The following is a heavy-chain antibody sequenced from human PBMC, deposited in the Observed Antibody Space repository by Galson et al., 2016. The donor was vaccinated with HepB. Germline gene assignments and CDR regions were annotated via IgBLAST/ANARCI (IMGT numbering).Heavy chain of an antibody. Sequence: CAISGDSVSSNSAAWNWFRQSTSRGLEWLGRTYYRSKWYNDYRLSLKTRININADTSRNEVSLQLKSVTLGDTAVYYCARARSRGWSDAFDYWGQGTLVTISS. V-gene: IGHV6-1*01. CDR2: TYYRSKWYN. J-gene: IGHJ4*02. CDR1: GDSVSSNSAA. D-gene: IGHD6-19*01. CDR3: ARARSRGWSDAFDY.